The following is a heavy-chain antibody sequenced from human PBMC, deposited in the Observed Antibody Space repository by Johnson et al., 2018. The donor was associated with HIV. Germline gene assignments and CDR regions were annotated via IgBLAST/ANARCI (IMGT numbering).Heavy chain of an antibody. Sequence: QVQLVESGGGVVQPGRSLRLSCAASGFTFSNYAIHWVRQAPGKGLEWVAIISYDGNNKYYADSVKGRFTISRDNSNNTLYLQMTSLRPEDTAVYHCARRTYRYGESPDAFDIWGQGTMVTVSS. CDR1: GFTFSNYA. J-gene: IGHJ3*02. CDR2: ISYDGNNK. D-gene: IGHD5-18*01. V-gene: IGHV3-30*04. CDR3: ARRTYRYGESPDAFDI.